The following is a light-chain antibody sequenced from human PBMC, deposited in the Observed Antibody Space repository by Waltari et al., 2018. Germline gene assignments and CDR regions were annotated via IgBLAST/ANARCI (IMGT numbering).Light chain of an antibody. V-gene: IGLV2-14*01. CDR3: SSYTSSSTLV. CDR2: EVS. J-gene: IGLJ2*01. CDR1: SRDVGGYHY. Sequence: QSALTQPAPVSVSPGQSLTISCTGTSRDVGGYHYASWYQHHPGKAPKLMIYEVSNRPSGVSNRFSGSKSGNTASLTISGLQAEDEADYYCSSYTSSSTLVFGGGTKLTVL.